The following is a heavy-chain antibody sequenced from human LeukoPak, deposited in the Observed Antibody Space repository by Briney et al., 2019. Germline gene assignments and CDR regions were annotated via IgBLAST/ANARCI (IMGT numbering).Heavy chain of an antibody. V-gene: IGHV3-9*01. CDR1: GFIFDDYA. D-gene: IGHD5-18*01. CDR2: ISRNSGSM. Sequence: GGSLRLSCAASGFIFDDYAMYWVRQAQGRGLERVSGISRNSGSMDYADSVKGRFTISRDNAKNSLYLQMNSLRAEDTALYYCAKDIGNHGYSYDYWGQGTLVTVSS. CDR3: AKDIGNHGYSYDY. J-gene: IGHJ4*02.